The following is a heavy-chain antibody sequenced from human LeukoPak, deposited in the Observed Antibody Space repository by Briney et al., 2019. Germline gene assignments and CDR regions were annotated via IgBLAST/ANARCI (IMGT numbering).Heavy chain of an antibody. CDR3: ASAGLTYGSGSYFVY. CDR1: GFIFSTYS. J-gene: IGHJ4*02. V-gene: IGHV3-21*04. CDR2: ISISSTYI. Sequence: GGSLRLSCAASGFIFSTYSMSWVRQAPGKGLEWVSSISISSTYIYYADSVKGRFTISRDNAKNSLYLQMNSLRAEDTALYYCASAGLTYGSGSYFVYWGQGTLVTVSS. D-gene: IGHD3-10*01.